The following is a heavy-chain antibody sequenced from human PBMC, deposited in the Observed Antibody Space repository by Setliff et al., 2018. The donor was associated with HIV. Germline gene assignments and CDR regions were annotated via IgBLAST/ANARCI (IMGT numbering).Heavy chain of an antibody. Sequence: SETLSLTCTISGGSFSSSSYSWGWIRQPPGKGLEWIGEINHTGSTHHNPSLESRVATSVDTSKNQFSLKLSSVTAADTAVYYCARIVRWELVATSTFFYYYMDVWGKGTTVTVSS. CDR2: INHTGST. J-gene: IGHJ6*03. CDR3: ARIVRWELVATSTFFYYYMDV. D-gene: IGHD1-26*01. CDR1: GGSFSSSSYS. V-gene: IGHV4-39*01.